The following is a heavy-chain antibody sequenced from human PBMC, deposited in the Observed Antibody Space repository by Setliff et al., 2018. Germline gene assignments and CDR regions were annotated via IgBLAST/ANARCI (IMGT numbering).Heavy chain of an antibody. CDR2: IYPGDSDI. CDR1: GYIFTQKW. Sequence: PGESLKLSCKGSGYIFTQKWIGWVRQMPGKGLEWMGVIYPGDSDIRYSPSFQGQVTISADKSINTAYLQWSSLKASDTATYYCARHIAGYADGHYTATYSYYYMDVWGQGTKVTVSS. V-gene: IGHV5-51*01. D-gene: IGHD4-17*01. CDR3: ARHIAGYADGHYTATYSYYYMDV. J-gene: IGHJ6*03.